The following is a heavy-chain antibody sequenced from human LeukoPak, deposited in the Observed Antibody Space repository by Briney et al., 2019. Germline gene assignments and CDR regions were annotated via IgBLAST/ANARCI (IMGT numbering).Heavy chain of an antibody. Sequence: SETLSLTCTVSGGSISSGSYYWSWIRQPAGKGLEWIGRIYTSGSTNYNPSLKSRVTISVDTSKNQFSLKLSSVTAADTAVYYCASRGHWGQGTLVTVSS. CDR3: ASRGH. CDR1: GGSISSGSYY. D-gene: IGHD5-24*01. J-gene: IGHJ4*02. V-gene: IGHV4-61*02. CDR2: IYTSGST.